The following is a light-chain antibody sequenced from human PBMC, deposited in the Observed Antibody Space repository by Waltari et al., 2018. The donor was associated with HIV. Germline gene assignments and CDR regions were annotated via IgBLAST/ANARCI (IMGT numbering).Light chain of an antibody. J-gene: IGLJ1*01. CDR3: SSYTSRDTFV. CDR2: EVS. CDR1: RGDVGPYNY. V-gene: IGLV2-14*01. Sequence: QSALTQPAAVSGSPGPSITISCTGARGDVGPYNYVSWYQQLPGKAPKLIIYEVSNRPSGLSNRFSGSKSGNTASLTISGLQAEDEGYYYCSSYTSRDTFVFGTGTEVTVL.